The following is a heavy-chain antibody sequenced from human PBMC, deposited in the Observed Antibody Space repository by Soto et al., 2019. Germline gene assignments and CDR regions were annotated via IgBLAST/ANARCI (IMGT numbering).Heavy chain of an antibody. D-gene: IGHD1-26*01. Sequence: EVQLVESGGDLVQPGGSLRLSCAASGFTFSDHYMDWVRQAPGKGLEWVGLIRNKANRYTTEYAASVRGRFTISRDDSENTLYLQMNTLKPGDTAVYYCVDCGSAALDPWGQGALVTVSS. CDR1: GFTFSDHY. CDR3: VDCGSAALDP. V-gene: IGHV3-72*01. CDR2: IRNKANRYTT. J-gene: IGHJ5*02.